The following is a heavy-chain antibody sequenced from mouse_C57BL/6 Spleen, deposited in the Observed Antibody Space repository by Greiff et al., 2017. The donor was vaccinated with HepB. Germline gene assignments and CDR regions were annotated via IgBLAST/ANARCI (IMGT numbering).Heavy chain of an antibody. CDR1: GIAFSRYW. Sequence: EVQLQESGGGLVQPGGSLKLSCAASGIAFSRYWMSWVRRAPGKGLEWIGEINPDSSTINYAPSLKDKFIISRDNAKNTLYLQMSKVRSEYTALYYCARPGDYYGSWVAYWGQGTLVTVSA. J-gene: IGHJ3*01. CDR2: INPDSSTI. V-gene: IGHV4-1*01. CDR3: ARPGDYYGSWVAY. D-gene: IGHD1-2*01.